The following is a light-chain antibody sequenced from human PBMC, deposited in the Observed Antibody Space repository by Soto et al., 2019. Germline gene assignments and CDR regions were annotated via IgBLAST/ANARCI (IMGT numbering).Light chain of an antibody. CDR3: SSYTSSSTPRV. J-gene: IGLJ1*01. CDR1: SSDVGGYNY. V-gene: IGLV2-14*01. Sequence: QSALTQPASVSGSPGQSMTISCTGTSSDVGGYNYVSWYQQHPGKAPKLMIYDVSNRPSGVSNRFSGSKSGNTASLTISGLQAEDEADYYCSSYTSSSTPRVFGTGTKLTVL. CDR2: DVS.